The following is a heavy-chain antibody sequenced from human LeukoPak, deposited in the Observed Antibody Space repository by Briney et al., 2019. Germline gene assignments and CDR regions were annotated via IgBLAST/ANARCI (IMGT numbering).Heavy chain of an antibody. CDR2: ISGSGGST. D-gene: IGHD5-18*01. Sequence: PGGSLRLSCAASGFTFSSYGMSWVRQAPGKGLEWVSAISGSGGSTYYADSVKGRFTISRDNSKNTLYLQMNSLRAEDTAVYYCASQRGYSYGTFDYWGQGTLVTVSS. V-gene: IGHV3-23*01. J-gene: IGHJ4*02. CDR1: GFTFSSYG. CDR3: ASQRGYSYGTFDY.